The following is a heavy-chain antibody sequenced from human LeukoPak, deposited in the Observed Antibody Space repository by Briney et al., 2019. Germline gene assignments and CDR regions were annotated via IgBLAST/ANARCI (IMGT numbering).Heavy chain of an antibody. D-gene: IGHD6-13*01. CDR2: IYYSGST. J-gene: IGHJ4*02. CDR3: ARVTGYRIEDYFDY. CDR1: GGSISSYY. V-gene: IGHV4-59*01. Sequence: LSETLSLTCTVSGGSISSYYWSWIRQPPGKGLEWIGYIYYSGSTNYNPSLKSRVTISVETSKNEFSLKLRSVTAADTAVYYCARVTGYRIEDYFDYWGQGTLVTVSS.